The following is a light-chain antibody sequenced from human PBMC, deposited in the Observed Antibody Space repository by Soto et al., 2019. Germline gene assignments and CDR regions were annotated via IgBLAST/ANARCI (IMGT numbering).Light chain of an antibody. CDR1: SSNIGAGYD. J-gene: IGLJ1*01. CDR2: EVV. Sequence: QSVLTQPPSVSGAPGQRVTISCTGSSSNIGAGYDVQWYQHHPGKAPRLIIYEVVQRPSGVPDRFSGSKSGNTASLTVSGLQAADEADYFCKSYAGSNTYVFGSGTKVTVL. CDR3: KSYAGSNTYV. V-gene: IGLV1-40*01.